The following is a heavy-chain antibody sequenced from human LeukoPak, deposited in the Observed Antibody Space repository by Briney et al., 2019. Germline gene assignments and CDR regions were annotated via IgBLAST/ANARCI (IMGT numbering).Heavy chain of an antibody. CDR2: ISSSSSYI. CDR1: GFTFSSYS. CDR3: ARSWVAGRLFDY. V-gene: IGHV3-21*01. D-gene: IGHD6-19*01. Sequence: PGGSLRLSCAASGFTFSSYSMNWVRQAPGKGLEWVSSISSSSSYIYYADSVKGRFTISRDNAKNSLYLQMNSLRAEDTAVYYCARSWVAGRLFDYWGQGTLVTVSS. J-gene: IGHJ4*02.